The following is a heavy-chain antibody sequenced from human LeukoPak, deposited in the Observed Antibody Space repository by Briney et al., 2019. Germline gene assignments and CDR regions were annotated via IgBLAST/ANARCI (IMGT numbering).Heavy chain of an antibody. CDR3: AKDLVVPAAIKDY. J-gene: IGHJ4*02. Sequence: AGGSLRVSCAASGFTFSSYAMSWVRQAPGKGLEWVSAISGSGGSTYYADSVKGRFTISRDNSKNTLYLQMNSLRAEDTAVYYCAKDLVVPAAIKDYWGQGTLVTVSS. D-gene: IGHD2-2*02. CDR1: GFTFSSYA. CDR2: ISGSGGST. V-gene: IGHV3-23*01.